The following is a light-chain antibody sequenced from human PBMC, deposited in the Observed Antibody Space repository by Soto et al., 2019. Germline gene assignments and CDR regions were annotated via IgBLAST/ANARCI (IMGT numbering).Light chain of an antibody. J-gene: IGLJ1*01. V-gene: IGLV1-51*02. CDR3: GTWDSSLSAGFYV. Sequence: SVLTQTPSVFAAPGQKVTISCSGSSSNIGNNYVSWYQQLPGTAPKLLIYENNKRPSGIPDRFSGSKSGTSATLGITGLQTGDEADYYCGTWDSSLSAGFYVFGTGTKVTVL. CDR1: SSNIGNNY. CDR2: ENN.